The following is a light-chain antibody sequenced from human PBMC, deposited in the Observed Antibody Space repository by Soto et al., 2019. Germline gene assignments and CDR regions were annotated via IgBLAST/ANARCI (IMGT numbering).Light chain of an antibody. CDR1: PSVSDK. CDR2: HAS. CDR3: HQSQYWPPIN. V-gene: IGKV3-15*01. J-gene: IGKJ5*01. Sequence: EIVMKQYPANLSWAPLEIANISCMVSPSVSDKLAWYQQKPGQAPRLLIYHASARATRIPARFSGSGSGTEFTLTIRSLEPEDFAVYYCHQSQYWPPINCGKGQRRAIK.